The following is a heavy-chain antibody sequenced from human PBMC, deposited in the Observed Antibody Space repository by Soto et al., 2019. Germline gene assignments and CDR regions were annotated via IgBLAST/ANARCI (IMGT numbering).Heavy chain of an antibody. CDR1: GASINSGGYY. V-gene: IGHV4-31*03. Sequence: SETLSLTCTVSGASINSGGYYWSWIRQLPGKGLEWIGYIYFSGSTYYNPSLESRVTISVDTSKNQFSLKLSSVTAADTAVYYCARDHGEWLLFTDYYYYGMDVWGQGTTVTV. CDR3: ARDHGEWLLFTDYYYYGMDV. J-gene: IGHJ6*02. D-gene: IGHD3-3*01. CDR2: IYFSGST.